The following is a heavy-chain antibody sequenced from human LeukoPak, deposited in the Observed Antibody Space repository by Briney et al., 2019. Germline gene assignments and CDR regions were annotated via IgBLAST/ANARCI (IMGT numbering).Heavy chain of an antibody. CDR2: IYYSRST. Sequence: SETLSLTCTVSGGSISSYYWSCIRQPPGKGLEWIGYIYYSRSTNYNPPLKSRFTISVDTPKNQFSLKLSSVTAAETAVYYCARDQYRGWFDPWGQRTLVTVSS. D-gene: IGHD5-18*01. CDR1: GGSISSYY. J-gene: IGHJ5*02. V-gene: IGHV4-59*01. CDR3: ARDQYRGWFDP.